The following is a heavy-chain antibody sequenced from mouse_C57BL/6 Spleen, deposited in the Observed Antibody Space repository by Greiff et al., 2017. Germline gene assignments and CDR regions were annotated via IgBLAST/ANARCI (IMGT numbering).Heavy chain of an antibody. CDR1: GYTFTDYY. J-gene: IGHJ4*01. D-gene: IGHD3-3*01. CDR3: ARWEEGEAMDY. Sequence: EVQLVESGPVLVKPGASVKMSCKASGYTFTDYYMNWVKQSHGKSLEWIGVINPYNGGTSYNQKFKGKATFTVDKSSSTAYMELNSLTSEDSAVYYCARWEEGEAMDYWGQGTSVTVSS. CDR2: INPYNGGT. V-gene: IGHV1-19*01.